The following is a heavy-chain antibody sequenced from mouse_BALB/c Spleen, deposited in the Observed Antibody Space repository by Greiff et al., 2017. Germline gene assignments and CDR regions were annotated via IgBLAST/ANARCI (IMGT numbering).Heavy chain of an antibody. Sequence: VMLVESGGGLVKPGGSLKLSCAASGFTFSSYAMSWVRQPPGKGLEWLGMIWGDGSTDYNSALKSRLSISKDNSKSQVFLKMNSLQTDDTARYYGARENEGNRFAYWGKGTRGTVSA. CDR1: GFTFSSYA. D-gene: IGHD2-1*01. CDR2: IWGDGST. V-gene: IGHV2-6-7*01. J-gene: IGHJ3*01. CDR3: ARENEGNRFAY.